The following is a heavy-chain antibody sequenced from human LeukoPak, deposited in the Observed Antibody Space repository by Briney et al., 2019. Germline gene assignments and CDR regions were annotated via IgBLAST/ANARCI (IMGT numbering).Heavy chain of an antibody. CDR3: ARDPEFGSSRRYFDY. V-gene: IGHV1-2*02. CDR2: INPNSGGT. Sequence: ASVKVSCKAPGYTFTGYYMHWVRQAPGQGLEWMGWINPNSGGTNYAQKFQGRVTMTRDTSISTAYMELSRLRSDDTAVYYCARDPEFGSSRRYFDYWGQGTLVTVSS. D-gene: IGHD6-6*01. J-gene: IGHJ4*02. CDR1: GYTFTGYY.